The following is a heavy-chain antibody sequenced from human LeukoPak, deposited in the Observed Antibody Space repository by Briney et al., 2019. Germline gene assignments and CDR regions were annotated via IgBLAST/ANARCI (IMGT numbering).Heavy chain of an antibody. Sequence: GASVKVSCKASGGTFSSYAISWVRQAPGQGLEWMGGIIPIFGTANYAQKFQGRVTITADESTSTAYMELSSLRSEDTAVYYCARTRGYSYGGGYYFDYWGQGTLVTVSS. CDR1: GGTFSSYA. CDR3: ARTRGYSYGGGYYFDY. D-gene: IGHD5-18*01. J-gene: IGHJ4*02. V-gene: IGHV1-69*13. CDR2: IIPIFGTA.